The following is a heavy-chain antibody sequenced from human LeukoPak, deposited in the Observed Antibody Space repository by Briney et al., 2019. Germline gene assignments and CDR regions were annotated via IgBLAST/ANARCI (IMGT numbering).Heavy chain of an antibody. Sequence: GASVTVSFKASGYTLTGYYMHWVRQAPGQGLEWMGWINPNSGGTNYAQKFQGRVTMTRDTSISTAYMELSRLRSDDTAVYYCASIMGYGGNGGARYWGQGTLVTVSS. CDR2: INPNSGGT. J-gene: IGHJ4*02. D-gene: IGHD4-23*01. CDR1: GYTLTGYY. V-gene: IGHV1-2*02. CDR3: ASIMGYGGNGGARY.